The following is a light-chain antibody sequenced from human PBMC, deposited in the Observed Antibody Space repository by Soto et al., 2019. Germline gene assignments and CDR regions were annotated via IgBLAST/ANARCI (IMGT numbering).Light chain of an antibody. CDR3: QQRSSWPSIT. V-gene: IGKV3-11*01. CDR1: QSVSSH. J-gene: IGKJ3*01. CDR2: GAS. Sequence: EIALTQSPATLSLSPGERATLSCRASQSVSSHLGWYQQKPGQAPRLLIYGASSRATGIPVRFSGSGSGTDFTLTISSLEPEDFAVYYCQQRSSWPSITFGPGTKVDIK.